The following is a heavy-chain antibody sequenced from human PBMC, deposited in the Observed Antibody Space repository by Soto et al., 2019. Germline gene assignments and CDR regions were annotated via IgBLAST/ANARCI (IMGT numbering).Heavy chain of an antibody. J-gene: IGHJ6*02. CDR2: ISWHSGSI. V-gene: IGHV3-9*01. D-gene: IGHD2-8*02. CDR3: AKDSFPGYYGMDV. CDR1: GFTFDDYA. Sequence: EVQLVESRGGLVQPGRSLRLSCAASGFTFDDYAMHWVRQAPGKGLEWVSGISWHSGSIGYADAVKGRFTISRDNAKNSLYLQMNSLSAEDTALYYCAKDSFPGYYGMDVWGQGTTVTVSS.